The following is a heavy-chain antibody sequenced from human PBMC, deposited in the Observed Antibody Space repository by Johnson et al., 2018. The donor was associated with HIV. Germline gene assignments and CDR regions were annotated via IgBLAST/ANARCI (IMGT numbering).Heavy chain of an antibody. V-gene: IGHV3-74*01. Sequence: VQLVESGGGLVQPGGSLRLSCAASGFTFSSYWMHWVRQAPGKGLVWVSRINSDGSSTSYADSVKGRFTISRDNAKNTLYLQMNSLRAEDTAVYYCAREIRLCLWLGGWAFDIWGQGTMVTVSS. CDR3: AREIRLCLWLGGWAFDI. CDR1: GFTFSSYW. D-gene: IGHD6-19*01. CDR2: INSDGSST. J-gene: IGHJ3*02.